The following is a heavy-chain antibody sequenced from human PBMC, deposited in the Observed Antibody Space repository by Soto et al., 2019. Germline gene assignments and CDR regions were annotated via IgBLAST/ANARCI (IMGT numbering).Heavy chain of an antibody. V-gene: IGHV5-51*01. Sequence: GESLKISCXGSGYSFTSYWIGWVRQMPGKGLEWMGIIYPGDSDTRYSPSFQGQVTISADKSISTAYLQWSSLKASDTAMYYCARSSYDFWSGNAFDIWGQGTMVTVSS. CDR3: ARSSYDFWSGNAFDI. CDR1: GYSFTSYW. J-gene: IGHJ3*02. CDR2: IYPGDSDT. D-gene: IGHD3-3*01.